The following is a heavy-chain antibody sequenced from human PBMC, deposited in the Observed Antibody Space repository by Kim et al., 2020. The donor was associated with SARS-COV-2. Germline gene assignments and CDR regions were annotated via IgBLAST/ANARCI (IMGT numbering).Heavy chain of an antibody. D-gene: IGHD1-26*01. Sequence: GGSLRLSCAASGFTFSSYSMNWVRQAPGKGLEWVSSISSSSSYIYYADSVKGRFTISRDNAKNSLYLQMNSLRAEDTAVYYCARDLEFMGVRYYYYGMDVWGQGTTVTVSS. CDR3: ARDLEFMGVRYYYYGMDV. CDR2: ISSSSSYI. V-gene: IGHV3-21*01. CDR1: GFTFSSYS. J-gene: IGHJ6*02.